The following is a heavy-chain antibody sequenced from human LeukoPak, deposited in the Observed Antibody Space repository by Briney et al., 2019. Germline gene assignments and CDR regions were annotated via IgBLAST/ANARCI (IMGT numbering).Heavy chain of an antibody. CDR2: ITGGGDTT. Sequence: GGSLRLSCAASGFTFSSYAMTWVRQDPGKGLEWVSSITGGGDTTYYADSVRGRFTISRDNSKNTLSLQTNSLRAEDTAVYYCAKQRSEVVVAATNYWGQGTLVTVSS. V-gene: IGHV3-23*01. D-gene: IGHD2-15*01. J-gene: IGHJ4*02. CDR3: AKQRSEVVVAATNY. CDR1: GFTFSSYA.